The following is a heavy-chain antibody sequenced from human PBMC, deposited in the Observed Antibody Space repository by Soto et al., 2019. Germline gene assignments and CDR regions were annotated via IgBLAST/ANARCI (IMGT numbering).Heavy chain of an antibody. V-gene: IGHV1-24*01. CDR3: ATAFRCSSTRCYAFSYCFDP. Sequence: ASVKVSCKVSGYTLTELSMHWVRQAPGKGLEWMGGFDPEDGETIYAQKFQGRVTMTEDTSTDTAYMELSSLRSEDTAVYYCATAFRCSSTRCYAFSYCFDPWGQGTLVTVSS. CDR1: GYTLTELS. J-gene: IGHJ5*02. CDR2: FDPEDGET. D-gene: IGHD2-2*01.